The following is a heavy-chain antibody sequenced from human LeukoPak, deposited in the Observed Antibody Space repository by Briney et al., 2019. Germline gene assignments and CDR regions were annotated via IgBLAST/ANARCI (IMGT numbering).Heavy chain of an antibody. J-gene: IGHJ4*02. CDR2: ISSSGSTI. V-gene: IGHV3-11*04. CDR3: ARDPAPDYGDYR. D-gene: IGHD4-17*01. Sequence: GGSPRLSCAASGFTFSDYYMSWIRQAPGKGLEWVSYISSSGSTIYYADSVKGRFTISRENAKNSLYLQMNSLRAEDTAVYYCARDPAPDYGDYRRGQGTLVTVSS. CDR1: GFTFSDYY.